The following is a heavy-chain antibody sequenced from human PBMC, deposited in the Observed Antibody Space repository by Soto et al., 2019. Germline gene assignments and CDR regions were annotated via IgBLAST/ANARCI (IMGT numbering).Heavy chain of an antibody. CDR3: AREGTPRFSNPLAH. CDR2: ISYEGGTQ. Sequence: QVQLVESGGGVVQPGRSLRLSCAASGFTFSNYGMHWVRQTPGKGLEWVTVISYEGGTQYYADSVRGRFTISRDNSKNTLNLQMNTRRPEDTAVYYWAREGTPRFSNPLAHWGQGTLVPVSS. V-gene: IGHV3-30*03. CDR1: GFTFSNYG. J-gene: IGHJ4*02.